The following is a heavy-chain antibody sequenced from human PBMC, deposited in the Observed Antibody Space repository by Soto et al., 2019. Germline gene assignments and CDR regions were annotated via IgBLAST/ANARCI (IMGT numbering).Heavy chain of an antibody. V-gene: IGHV3-30*03. CDR1: GFLFGGYS. CDR3: ARTPSVAGTPYFDY. Sequence: PGGSLRLSCAASGFLFGGYSMNWVRQAPGKGLEWVAVISHDGSNEYYADSVKGRFTISRDNSKNTLYLQMNSLRPEDTAIYYCARTPSVAGTPYFDYWGQGTLVTVSS. CDR2: ISHDGSNE. D-gene: IGHD6-19*01. J-gene: IGHJ4*02.